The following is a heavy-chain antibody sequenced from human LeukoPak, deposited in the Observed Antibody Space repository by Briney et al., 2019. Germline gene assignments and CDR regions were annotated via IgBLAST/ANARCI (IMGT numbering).Heavy chain of an antibody. CDR2: IYYSGST. CDR3: ARSPLIPSGWLGFDY. V-gene: IGHV4-59*01. Sequence: SETLSLTCTVSGGSISSYYWSWIRQPPGKGLEGIGYIYYSGSTNYNPSLESRVAISIDTSKNQFSLKLRSVSAADTAVYYCARSPLIPSGWLGFDYWGQGTLVTVSS. D-gene: IGHD6-19*01. CDR1: GGSISSYY. J-gene: IGHJ4*02.